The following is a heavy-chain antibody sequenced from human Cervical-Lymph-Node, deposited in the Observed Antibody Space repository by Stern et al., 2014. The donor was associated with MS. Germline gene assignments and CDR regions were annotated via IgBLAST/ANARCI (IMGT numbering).Heavy chain of an antibody. D-gene: IGHD3-3*01. Sequence: QVQLVESGGGLVRPGGSLRLSCAASGLSFSDHYMSWIRQAPGKGLSWVSIISPMSGTIYYADSVKGRFTISRDNARNSLDLQMNRLRVEDTAVYYCAREKDFWSGPDYWGQGTLVTVSS. V-gene: IGHV3-11*01. J-gene: IGHJ4*02. CDR1: GLSFSDHY. CDR3: AREKDFWSGPDY. CDR2: ISPMSGTI.